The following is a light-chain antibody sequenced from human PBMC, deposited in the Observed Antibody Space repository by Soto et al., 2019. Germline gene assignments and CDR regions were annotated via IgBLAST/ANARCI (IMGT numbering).Light chain of an antibody. CDR2: DAS. CDR1: QSIGSN. CDR3: HQYGGSPGT. Sequence: EIVMTQSPATLSVSPGERATLSCRASQSIGSNLAWYQQKPGQAPRLLIYDASSRATGVPDRFSGSGSGTDFTLTISRLEPEDFAVYYCHQYGGSPGTLGQGTKVEIK. V-gene: IGKV3-20*01. J-gene: IGKJ1*01.